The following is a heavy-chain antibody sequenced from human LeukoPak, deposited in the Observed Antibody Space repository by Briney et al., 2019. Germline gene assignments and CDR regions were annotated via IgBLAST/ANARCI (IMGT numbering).Heavy chain of an antibody. V-gene: IGHV4-59*08. CDR1: GGSISSYY. Sequence: SETLSLTCTVSGGSISSYYWSWIRQPPGKGLEWIGYIYYSGSTNYNPSLKSRVTISVDTSKNQFSLKLSSVTAADTAVYYCARHGPQEDYFDYWGQGTLVTVSS. J-gene: IGHJ4*02. CDR2: IYYSGST. CDR3: ARHGPQEDYFDY.